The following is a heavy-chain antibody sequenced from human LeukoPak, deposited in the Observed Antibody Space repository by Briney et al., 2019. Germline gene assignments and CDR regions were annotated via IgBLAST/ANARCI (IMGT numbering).Heavy chain of an antibody. CDR2: IRYDGSNK. Sequence: GGSLRLSCAASGFTFSSYGMHWVRQAPGKGLEWVAFIRYDGSNKYYADSVKGRFTISRDNSKNTLYLQMNSLRAEDTAVYYCAKVQVATIPYYFDYWGQGTLVTVSS. CDR3: AKVQVATIPYYFDY. J-gene: IGHJ4*02. V-gene: IGHV3-30*02. D-gene: IGHD5-12*01. CDR1: GFTFSSYG.